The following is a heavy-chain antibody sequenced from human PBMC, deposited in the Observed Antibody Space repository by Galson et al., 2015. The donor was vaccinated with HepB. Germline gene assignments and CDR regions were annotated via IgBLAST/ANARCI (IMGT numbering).Heavy chain of an antibody. CDR3: ARDPDAYYFDY. D-gene: IGHD1-14*01. Sequence: SLRLSCAASGFTFSSYSMNWVRQAPGKGLEWVSYISSSSSTIYYADSVKGRFTISRENAKNSLYLQMNSLRAEDTAVYYCARDPDAYYFDYWGQGTLVTVSS. J-gene: IGHJ4*02. CDR1: GFTFSSYS. V-gene: IGHV3-48*01. CDR2: ISSSSSTI.